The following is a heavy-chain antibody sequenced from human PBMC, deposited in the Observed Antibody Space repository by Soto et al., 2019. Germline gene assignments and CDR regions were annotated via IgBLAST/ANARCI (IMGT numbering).Heavy chain of an antibody. V-gene: IGHV1-69*13. J-gene: IGHJ4*02. D-gene: IGHD1-26*01. CDR2: IIPIFGTA. CDR1: GGTFSSYS. CDR3: ASRIEVGATRDFDY. Sequence: ASVKVSCKASGGTFSSYSMSWGRQAPGQGLEWMGGIIPIFGTANYAQKFQGRVTITADESTSTAYMELSSLRSEDTAVYYCASRIEVGATRDFDYWGQGTLVTVSS.